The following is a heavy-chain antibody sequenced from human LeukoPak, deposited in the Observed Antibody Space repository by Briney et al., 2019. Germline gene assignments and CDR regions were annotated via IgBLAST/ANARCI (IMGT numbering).Heavy chain of an antibody. CDR1: GILFSDAW. CDR2: MKSKRGGGTT. D-gene: IGHD3-16*01. V-gene: IGHV3-15*01. J-gene: IGHJ4*02. CDR3: TWMTTFFTVDF. Sequence: GGSLRLSCADSGILFSDAWMSWVRQAPGQGLEWVGRMKSKRGGGTTDYAAPVKGRFTISRDDSRNTLYLQMDSLQIEDTAVYYCTWMTTFFTVDFWGQGTRVTVSS.